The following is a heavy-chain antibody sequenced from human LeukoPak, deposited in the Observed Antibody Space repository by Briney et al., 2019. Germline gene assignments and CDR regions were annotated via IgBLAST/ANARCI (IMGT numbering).Heavy chain of an antibody. CDR2: IYYSGST. D-gene: IGHD3-10*01. Sequence: KPSETLSLTCTVSGGSISSSSYYWGWIRQPPGKGLEWIGSIYYSGSTYYNPSLKSRVTISVDTSKNQFSLKLSSVTAADTAVYYCARHRGGITMVRGVKAPGYFDYWGQGTLVTVSS. V-gene: IGHV4-39*01. CDR3: ARHRGGITMVRGVKAPGYFDY. CDR1: GGSISSSSYY. J-gene: IGHJ4*02.